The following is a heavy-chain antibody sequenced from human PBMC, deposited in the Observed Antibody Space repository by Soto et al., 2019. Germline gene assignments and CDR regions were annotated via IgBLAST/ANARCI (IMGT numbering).Heavy chain of an antibody. CDR3: ARRGSSLWFGDPGGFDY. CDR2: IYYSGST. CDR1: GGSISSSSYY. V-gene: IGHV4-39*01. Sequence: QLQLQESGPGLVKPSETLSLTCTVSGGSISSSSYYWGWIRQPPGKGLEWIGSIYYSGSTYYNPSLKSRVTISVDTSKNQFSLKLSSVTAADTAVYYCARRGSSLWFGDPGGFDYWGQGTLVTVSS. J-gene: IGHJ4*02. D-gene: IGHD3-10*01.